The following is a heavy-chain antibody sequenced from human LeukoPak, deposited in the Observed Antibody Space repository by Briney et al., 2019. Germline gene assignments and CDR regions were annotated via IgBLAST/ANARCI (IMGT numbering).Heavy chain of an antibody. V-gene: IGHV3-21*01. J-gene: IGHJ5*02. CDR3: ASQHLWFGELLFPFDP. Sequence: PGGSLRLSCAASGFTFSSYSMNWVRQAPGKGLEWVSSISSSSSYIYYADSVKGRFTISRDNAKNSLYLQMSSLRAEDTAVYYCASQHLWFGELLFPFDPWGQGTLVTVSS. CDR1: GFTFSSYS. CDR2: ISSSSSYI. D-gene: IGHD3-10*01.